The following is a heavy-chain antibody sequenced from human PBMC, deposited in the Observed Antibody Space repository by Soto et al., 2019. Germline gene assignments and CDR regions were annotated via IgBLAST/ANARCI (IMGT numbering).Heavy chain of an antibody. V-gene: IGHV4-39*01. J-gene: IGHJ6*02. CDR2: NYYSRST. CDR1: GGSISSSSYY. CDR3: ARLLLGAVVNGMDV. Sequence: SETLSLTCTVSGGSISSSSYYWGWIRQPPGKGLEWIGSNYYSRSTYYNPSLKSRVTISVDTSKNQFSLKLSSVTAADTAVYYCARLLLGAVVNGMDVWGQGTTVTVSS. D-gene: IGHD6-19*01.